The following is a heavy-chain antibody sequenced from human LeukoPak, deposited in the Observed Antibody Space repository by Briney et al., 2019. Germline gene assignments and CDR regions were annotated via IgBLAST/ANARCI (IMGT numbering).Heavy chain of an antibody. CDR3: AKEWDYGDRFFDY. D-gene: IGHD4-17*01. Sequence: GGSLRLSCAASGFTFSTFAMIWVRQPPGKGLEWVSSIFPSGGEIHYADSVRGRFTISRDNSKSTLSLQMNSLRAEDTAIYYCAKEWDYGDRFFDYWGQGTLVTVSS. CDR2: IFPSGGEI. V-gene: IGHV3-23*01. J-gene: IGHJ4*02. CDR1: GFTFSTFA.